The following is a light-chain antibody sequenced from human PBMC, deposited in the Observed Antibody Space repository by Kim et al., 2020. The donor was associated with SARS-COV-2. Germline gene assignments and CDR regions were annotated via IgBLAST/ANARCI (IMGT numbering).Light chain of an antibody. J-gene: IGLJ3*02. V-gene: IGLV8-61*01. Sequence: QTVVTQEPSFSVSPGGTVTLTCVLSSGSVSNTNYASWYQQTPGQAPRTVIYNTDTRSSGVPDRFSGSILGNKAALTITGAQADDECDYYCALYMGVGIWVIGGGTKVSVL. CDR2: NTD. CDR1: SGSVSNTNY. CDR3: ALYMGVGIWV.